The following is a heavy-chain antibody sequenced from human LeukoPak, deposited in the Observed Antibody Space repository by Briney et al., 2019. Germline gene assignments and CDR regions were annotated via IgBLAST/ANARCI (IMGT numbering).Heavy chain of an antibody. CDR1: GFTFSSYG. V-gene: IGHV3-30*18. J-gene: IGHJ4*02. CDR3: AKDYYGSGSYYEPFDY. Sequence: PGGSLRLSCAASGFTFSSYGMHWVRQAPGKGLEWVAVISYDGSNKYYADSVKGRFTISRDNSKNTLYLQMNSLRAEDTAVYYCAKDYYGSGSYYEPFDYWGQGTLVTVSS. CDR2: ISYDGSNK. D-gene: IGHD3-10*01.